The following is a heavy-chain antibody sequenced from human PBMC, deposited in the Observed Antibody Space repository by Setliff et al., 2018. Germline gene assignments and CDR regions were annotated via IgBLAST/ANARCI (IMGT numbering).Heavy chain of an antibody. V-gene: IGHV3-23*01. J-gene: IGHJ6*03. CDR3: AKRDYYDSSGYLLPYMDV. Sequence: GGSLRLSCAASGFTFSSYAMSWVRQAPGKGLEWVSAISGSGGSTYYADSVKGRLTISRDNSKNTLYLQMNSLRAEDTAVYYCAKRDYYDSSGYLLPYMDVWGKGTKVTVSS. CDR1: GFTFSSYA. CDR2: ISGSGGST. D-gene: IGHD3-22*01.